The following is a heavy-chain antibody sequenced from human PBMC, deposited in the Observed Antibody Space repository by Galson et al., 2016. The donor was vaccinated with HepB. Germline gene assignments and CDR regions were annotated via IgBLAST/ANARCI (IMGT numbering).Heavy chain of an antibody. CDR2: TYYRSKWYN. Sequence: CAISGDSVSSNNAIWNWIRQSPSRGLEWLGRTYYRSKWYNDYGVSVKSRITISPDTSKNQFSLQLTSVTPEDTAVYYCAGHLRMGRTSNGPWRYWGQGTLVTVSS. J-gene: IGHJ4*02. CDR1: GDSVSSNNAI. V-gene: IGHV6-1*01. D-gene: IGHD2-8*01. CDR3: AGHLRMGRTSNGPWRY.